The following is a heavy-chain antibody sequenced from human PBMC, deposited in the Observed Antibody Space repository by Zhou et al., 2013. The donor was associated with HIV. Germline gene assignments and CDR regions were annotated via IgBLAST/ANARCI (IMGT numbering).Heavy chain of an antibody. CDR2: IIPRFGAA. CDR1: GGSLNSFA. CDR3: VRDQPYDSSGYYWFDP. Sequence: QVQLVQSGAEVKKPGSSVKVSCKASGGSLNSFAISWVRQVPGQGLEWMGGIIPRFGAANYAQNFQGRLTITTDDSTNTAYMELSSLSSEDTAVYYCVRDQPYDSSGYYWFDPWGQGTLVTVSS. D-gene: IGHD3-22*01. V-gene: IGHV1-69*05. J-gene: IGHJ5*02.